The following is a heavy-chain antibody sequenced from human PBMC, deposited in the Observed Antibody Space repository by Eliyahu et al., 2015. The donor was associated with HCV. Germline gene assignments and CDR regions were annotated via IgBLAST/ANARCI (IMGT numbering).Heavy chain of an antibody. CDR1: GFTFSSYD. V-gene: IGHV3-13*01. J-gene: IGHJ6*02. Sequence: EVQLVESGGGLVQPGGSLRLSCAASGFTFSSYDMHWVRQATGKGLEWVSGIGTAGDTYYPDSVKGRFTISRENAKNSLYLQMNSLRAGDTAVYYCARARYYYYGMDVWGQGTTVTVSS. CDR2: IGTAGDT. CDR3: ARARYYYYGMDV.